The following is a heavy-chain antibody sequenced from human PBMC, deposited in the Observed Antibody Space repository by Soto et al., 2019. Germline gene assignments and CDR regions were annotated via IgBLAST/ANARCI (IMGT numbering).Heavy chain of an antibody. CDR3: ATQDAYSRGAIEIGHWFDP. V-gene: IGHV1-3*01. CDR1: GYTFTSYA. J-gene: IGHJ5*02. D-gene: IGHD3-16*01. CDR2: INAGNGNT. Sequence: ASVKVSCKASGYTFTSYAMHWVRQAPGQRLEWMGWINAGNGNTKYSQKFQGRVTITRDTSASTAYMELSSLRSEDTAVYYCATQDAYSRGAIEIGHWFDPWGQGTLVTVSS.